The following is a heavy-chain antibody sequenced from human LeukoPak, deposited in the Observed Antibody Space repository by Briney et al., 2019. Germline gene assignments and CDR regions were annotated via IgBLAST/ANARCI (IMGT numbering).Heavy chain of an antibody. CDR3: ARVARSAAHVVSTSRRYHFDY. Sequence: ASVTVSFTSSGYTFTIYYMHWVRQAPGQGMEWMGIINPTGGSTSYAQKFQGRVSMTRDTSTSTVYMELSSLRSEATAVYYCARVARSAAHVVSTSRRYHFDYWGQGTLVTVSS. CDR1: GYTFTIYY. V-gene: IGHV1-46*01. J-gene: IGHJ4*02. CDR2: INPTGGST. D-gene: IGHD5/OR15-5a*01.